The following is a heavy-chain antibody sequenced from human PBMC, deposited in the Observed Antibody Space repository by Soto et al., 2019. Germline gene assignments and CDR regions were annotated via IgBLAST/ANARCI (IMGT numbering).Heavy chain of an antibody. J-gene: IGHJ4*02. Sequence: GESLKISCKGSGYSFTSYWIGWVRQMPGKGLEWMGIIYPGDSDTRYSPSFQGQVTISADKSISTAYLQWSSLKASDTAMYYCARGTGYCSGGSCYSFLYFDYWGQGTLVTVSS. CDR3: ARGTGYCSGGSCYSFLYFDY. CDR1: GYSFTSYW. D-gene: IGHD2-15*01. V-gene: IGHV5-51*01. CDR2: IYPGDSDT.